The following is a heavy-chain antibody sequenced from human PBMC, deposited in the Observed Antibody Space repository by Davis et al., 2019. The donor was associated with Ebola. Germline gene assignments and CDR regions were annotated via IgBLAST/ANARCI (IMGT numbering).Heavy chain of an antibody. CDR1: GFTFSSYA. CDR2: ISTGGGVT. D-gene: IGHD5-24*01. CDR3: AKGSGYRAFDY. V-gene: IGHV3-23*01. Sequence: PGGSLRLSCAASGFTFSSYAMSWVRQAPGKGLEWVSGISTGGGVTIYADSVKGRFTISRDNSKNTLYLQMNSLRGEDTAVYYCAKGSGYRAFDYWGQGTLVTVSS. J-gene: IGHJ4*02.